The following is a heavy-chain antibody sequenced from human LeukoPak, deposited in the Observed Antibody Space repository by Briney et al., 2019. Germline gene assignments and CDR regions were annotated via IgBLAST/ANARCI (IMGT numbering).Heavy chain of an antibody. CDR2: INHSGST. CDR3: ARRPTGDPKFDY. D-gene: IGHD7-27*01. V-gene: IGHV4-34*01. J-gene: IGHJ4*02. Sequence: ASETLSLTCAVYGGSFSGYYWSWIRQPPGKGLEWIGEINHSGSTNYNPSLKSRVTISVDTSKNRFSLKLSTVTAADTAVYYCARRPTGDPKFDYWGQGTLVTVSS. CDR1: GGSFSGYY.